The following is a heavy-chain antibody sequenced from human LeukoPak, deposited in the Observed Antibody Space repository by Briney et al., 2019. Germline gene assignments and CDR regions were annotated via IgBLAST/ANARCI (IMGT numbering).Heavy chain of an antibody. CDR3: ARDSHSSSFPNWFDP. CDR2: IYTSGST. D-gene: IGHD6-13*01. CDR1: GGSISSYY. Sequence: SETLSLTCTVSGGSISSYYWSWIRQPAGKGLEWIGRIYTSGSTNYNPSLKSRVTMSVDTSKNQFSLKLSSVTAADTAVYYCARDSHSSSFPNWFDPWGQGTLVTVFS. J-gene: IGHJ5*02. V-gene: IGHV4-4*07.